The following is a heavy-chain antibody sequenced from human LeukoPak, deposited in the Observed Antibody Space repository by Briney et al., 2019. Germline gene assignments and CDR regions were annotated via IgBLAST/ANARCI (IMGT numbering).Heavy chain of an antibody. CDR1: GFPFSDYW. D-gene: IGHD4-11*01. J-gene: IGHJ4*02. CDR3: AREDYSKYEY. Sequence: PVGSLRLSCVVSGFPFSDYWMAWVRQAPGKGLEWVASIKQDGGEEFYVDSMKGRFSISRDNAKNSLYLQINSLRAEDTAVYYCAREDYSKYEYWGQGTLVTVSS. V-gene: IGHV3-7*01. CDR2: IKQDGGEE.